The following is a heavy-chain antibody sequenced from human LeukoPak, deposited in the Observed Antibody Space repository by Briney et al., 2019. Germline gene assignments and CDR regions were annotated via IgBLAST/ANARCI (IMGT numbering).Heavy chain of an antibody. J-gene: IGHJ4*02. Sequence: ASVKVSCKASGYTFTGYYMHWVRQAPGQGLEWMGWISAYNGNTNYAQKLQGRVTMTTDTSTSTAYMELRSLRSDDTAVYYCASSRTRRGGMWELFDWGQGTLVTVSS. D-gene: IGHD1-26*01. V-gene: IGHV1-18*04. CDR1: GYTFTGYY. CDR2: ISAYNGNT. CDR3: ASSRTRRGGMWELFD.